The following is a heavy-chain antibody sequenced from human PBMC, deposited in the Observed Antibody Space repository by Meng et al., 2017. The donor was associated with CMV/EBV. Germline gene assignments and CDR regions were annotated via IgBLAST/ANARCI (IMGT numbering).Heavy chain of an antibody. CDR1: GGTPNTYT. V-gene: IGHV1-69*10. D-gene: IGHD3-10*01. J-gene: IGHJ3*01. CDR3: AGRGPYGRALDV. CDR2: IIPYLDEP. Sequence: SVKVSCKASGGTPNTYTFNWVRQAPGRGLEWMGGIIPYLDEPNYAQTFQGRVAITSNRSTAAYMELGSLRSEDTAVYFCAGRGPYGRALDVWGQGTLVTVSS.